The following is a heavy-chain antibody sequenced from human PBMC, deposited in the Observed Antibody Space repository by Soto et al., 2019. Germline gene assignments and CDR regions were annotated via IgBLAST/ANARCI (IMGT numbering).Heavy chain of an antibody. CDR1: GYTFTSYY. V-gene: IGHV1-46*01. D-gene: IGHD3-16*01. Sequence: ASVKVSFKSSGYTFTSYYIHWVRQAPGQGLEWMGIINPNGGSTNYAQKFRGRVTMTRDTSTSTVYMDLSSLTSEDTAVYYCARDLGPFFYFDYWGQGTLVTVSS. J-gene: IGHJ4*02. CDR3: ARDLGPFFYFDY. CDR2: INPNGGST.